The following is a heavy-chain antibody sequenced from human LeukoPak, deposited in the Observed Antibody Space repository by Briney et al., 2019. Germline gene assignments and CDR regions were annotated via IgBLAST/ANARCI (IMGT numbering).Heavy chain of an antibody. V-gene: IGHV3-23*01. D-gene: IGHD3-3*01. Sequence: GGSLRLSCTASGFTFSSYAMSWVRQAPGKGLEWVSGISGSGGSTYYADSVKGRFTISRDNSMNTLYLQMNSLRAEDTAVFYSAKSQSGHDAVDIWGQGTMVTVSS. J-gene: IGHJ3*02. CDR2: ISGSGGST. CDR1: GFTFSSYA. CDR3: AKSQSGHDAVDI.